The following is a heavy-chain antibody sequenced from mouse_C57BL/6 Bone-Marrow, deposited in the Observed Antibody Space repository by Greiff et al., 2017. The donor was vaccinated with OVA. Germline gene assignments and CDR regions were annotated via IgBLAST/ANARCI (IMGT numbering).Heavy chain of an antibody. V-gene: IGHV1-53*01. CDR3: ASCFSYSFSGYFAV. Sequence: QVQLQQPGTELVKPGASVKLSCKASGYTFTSYWMHWVKQRPGQGLEWIGNINPRNGGTNYNEKFKSKATLTVDKSSITAYLQLSILTSVYSAFSYCASCFSYSFSGYFAVWGTGTTVTVSS. CDR1: GYTFTSYW. CDR2: INPRNGGT. J-gene: IGHJ1*03. D-gene: IGHD1-1*01.